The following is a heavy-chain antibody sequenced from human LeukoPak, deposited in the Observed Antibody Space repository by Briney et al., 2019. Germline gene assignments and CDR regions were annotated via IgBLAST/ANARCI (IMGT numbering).Heavy chain of an antibody. J-gene: IGHJ4*02. Sequence: ASVKVSCKASGGTFSSYAISWVRQAPGQGLEWMGGIIPIFGTANYAQKFQGRVTITADESTSTAYMELSSLRSEDTAVYYCARDTGTYYYDSSGYYHKPYYFDYWGQGTLVTVSS. CDR1: GGTFSSYA. V-gene: IGHV1-69*13. CDR2: IIPIFGTA. D-gene: IGHD3-22*01. CDR3: ARDTGTYYYDSSGYYHKPYYFDY.